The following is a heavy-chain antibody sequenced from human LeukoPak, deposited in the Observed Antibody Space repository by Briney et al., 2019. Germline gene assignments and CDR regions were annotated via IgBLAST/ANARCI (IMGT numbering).Heavy chain of an antibody. Sequence: GGSLRLSCTVSGFTVSSNSMSWVRQAPGKGLEWVSAISGSGGSTYYADSVKGRFTISRDNSKNTLYLQMNSLRAEDTAVYYCAKDRLYSGSLSFDYWGQGTLVTVSS. J-gene: IGHJ4*02. V-gene: IGHV3-23*01. CDR3: AKDRLYSGSLSFDY. D-gene: IGHD1-26*01. CDR1: GFTVSSNS. CDR2: ISGSGGST.